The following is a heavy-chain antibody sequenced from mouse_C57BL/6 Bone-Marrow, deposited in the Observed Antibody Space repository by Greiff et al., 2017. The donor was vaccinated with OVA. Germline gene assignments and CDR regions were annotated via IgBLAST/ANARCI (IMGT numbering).Heavy chain of an antibody. CDR2: IDPSDSYT. Sequence: QVQLQQPGAELVMPGASVKLSCKASGYTFTSYWMHWVKQRPGQGLEWIGEIDPSDSYTNYNQKFKGKSTVTVDKSSSTAYMQLSSLTSEDSAVYYCARWDYYFDYWCQGTTLTVSS. CDR3: ARWDYYFDY. J-gene: IGHJ2*01. D-gene: IGHD4-1*01. V-gene: IGHV1-69*01. CDR1: GYTFTSYW.